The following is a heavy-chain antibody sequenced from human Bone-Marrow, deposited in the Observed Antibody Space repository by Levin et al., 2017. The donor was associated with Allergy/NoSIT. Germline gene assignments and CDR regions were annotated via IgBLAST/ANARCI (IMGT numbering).Heavy chain of an antibody. D-gene: IGHD3-10*01. CDR2: IYYSGST. V-gene: IGHV4-39*01. J-gene: IGHJ4*02. CDR3: ARRRTTMVRGVITFPAFDY. Sequence: WVRQAPGKGLEWIGSIYYSGSTYYNPSLKSRVTISVDTSKNQFSLKLSSVTAADTAVYYCARRRTTMVRGVITFPAFDYWGQGTLVTVSS.